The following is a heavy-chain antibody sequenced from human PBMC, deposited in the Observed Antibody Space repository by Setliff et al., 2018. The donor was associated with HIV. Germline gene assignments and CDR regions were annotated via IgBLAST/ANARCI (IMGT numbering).Heavy chain of an antibody. Sequence: KTSETLSLTCTVSGGSFSTYYWSWIRQPAGEGPEYIGRVHSTGTTIYNPSLKSRVTMSVDTSKNQFSLKLSSVTAADTAVYYCARDRLTYYFDYWGQGILVTVSS. CDR1: GGSFSTYY. CDR2: VHSTGTT. CDR3: ARDRLTYYFDY. V-gene: IGHV4-4*07. J-gene: IGHJ4*02. D-gene: IGHD3-22*01.